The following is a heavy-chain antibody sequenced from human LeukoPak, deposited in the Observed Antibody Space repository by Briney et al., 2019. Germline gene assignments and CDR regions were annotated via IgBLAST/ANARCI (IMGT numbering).Heavy chain of an antibody. CDR3: ATGRGTMVRGVISDFDY. D-gene: IGHD3-10*01. Sequence: ASVKVSCKVSGYTLTELSMHWVRQAPGKGLEWMGGFDPEDGETIYAQKFQGRVTMTEDTSTDTAYMELSSLRSEDTAVYYCATGRGTMVRGVISDFDYWGQGTLVTVSS. CDR2: FDPEDGET. V-gene: IGHV1-24*01. CDR1: GYTLTELS. J-gene: IGHJ4*02.